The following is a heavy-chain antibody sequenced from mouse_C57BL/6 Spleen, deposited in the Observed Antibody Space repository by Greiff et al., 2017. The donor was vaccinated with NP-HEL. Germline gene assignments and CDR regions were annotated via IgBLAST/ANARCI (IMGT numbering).Heavy chain of an antibody. CDR2: IYPGDGDT. CDR1: GYAFSSSW. V-gene: IGHV1-82*01. Sequence: VQLQQSGPELVKPGASVKISCKASGYAFSSSWMNWVKQRPGKGLEWIGRIYPGDGDTNYNGKFKGKATRTADKSSSTAYMQLSSLTSEDSAVYFCARWGDVGYYFDYWGQGTTLTVSS. D-gene: IGHD3-1*01. J-gene: IGHJ2*01. CDR3: ARWGDVGYYFDY.